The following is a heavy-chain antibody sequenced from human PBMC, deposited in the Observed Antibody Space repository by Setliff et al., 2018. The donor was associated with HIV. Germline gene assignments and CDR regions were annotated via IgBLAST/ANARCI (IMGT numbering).Heavy chain of an antibody. J-gene: IGHJ4*01. CDR3: ARGALLAVFDFDH. CDR1: YTFTTYS. V-gene: IGHV1-3*01. CDR2: INVGNGDT. D-gene: IGHD3-10*01. Sequence: YTFTTYSLHWVRQAPGQSLEWMGWINVGNGDTKYSQDLQGRITITRDTSANTAYMELSRLRSDDTAVYFCARGALLAVFDFDHWGHGTLVTVS.